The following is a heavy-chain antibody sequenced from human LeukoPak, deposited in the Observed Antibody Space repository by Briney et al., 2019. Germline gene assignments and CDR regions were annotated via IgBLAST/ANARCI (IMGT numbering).Heavy chain of an antibody. Sequence: KSGGSLRLSCEGSGFSFRDYYMSWIRQTPGKGLEWVSYISNSGTDTNYADSVKGRFTIFRDNAKNSLYLQMNSLRAEDTALYYCARHYYDSRYPTSGYYMDVWGKGTTVTVSS. CDR3: ARHYYDSRYPTSGYYMDV. D-gene: IGHD3-22*01. CDR2: ISNSGTDT. V-gene: IGHV3-11*03. CDR1: GFSFRDYY. J-gene: IGHJ6*03.